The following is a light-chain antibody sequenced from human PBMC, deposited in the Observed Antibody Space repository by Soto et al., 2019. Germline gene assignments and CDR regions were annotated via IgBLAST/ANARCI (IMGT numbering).Light chain of an antibody. CDR1: QSVSSSY. V-gene: IGKV3-20*01. Sequence: EIVLTQSPGTLSLSPGERATLSCRASQSVSSSYLAWYQQKPGQAPRLLIYGASSRATGSPDRFSGSGSGTDFTLTISRLEPEGFAVYYCQQYGSLPRTFGQGTKVEIK. CDR2: GAS. J-gene: IGKJ1*01. CDR3: QQYGSLPRT.